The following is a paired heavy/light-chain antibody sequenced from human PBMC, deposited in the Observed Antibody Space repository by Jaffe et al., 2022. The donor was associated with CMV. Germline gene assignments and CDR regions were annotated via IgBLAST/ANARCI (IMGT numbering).Light chain of an antibody. J-gene: IGKJ1*01. CDR3: HQSSSFPWT. CDR1: QSIGSS. Sequence: EIVLTQSPDFQSVTPKEKVTITCRASQSIGSSLHWYQQKPDQSPKLLIKYASQSISGVPSRFSGSGSGTDFTLTINSLEAEDAATYYCHQSSSFPWTFGQGTKVEIK. V-gene: IGKV6-21*02. CDR2: YAS.
Heavy chain of an antibody. J-gene: IGHJ6*03. CDR3: ARTHKDTAMVMDYYYYMDV. CDR1: GFTVSSNY. Sequence: EVQLVESGGGLVQPGGSLRLSCAASGFTVSSNYMSWVRQAPGKGLEWVSVIYSGGSTYYADSVKGRFTISRDNSKNTLYLQMNSLRAEDTAVYYCARTHKDTAMVMDYYYYMDVWGKGTTVTVSS. D-gene: IGHD5-18*01. V-gene: IGHV3-66*01. CDR2: IYSGGST.